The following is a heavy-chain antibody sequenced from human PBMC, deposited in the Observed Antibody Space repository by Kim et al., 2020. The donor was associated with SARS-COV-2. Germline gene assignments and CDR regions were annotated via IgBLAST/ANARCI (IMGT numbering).Heavy chain of an antibody. Sequence: GGSLRLSCAASGFTFSSYSMNWVRQAPGKGLEWVSSISSSSSYIYYADSVKGRFTISRDNAKNSLYLQMNSLRAEDTAVYYCARALSGWSAFDYWGQGTLVTVSS. V-gene: IGHV3-21*01. CDR1: GFTFSSYS. J-gene: IGHJ4*02. CDR2: ISSSSSYI. D-gene: IGHD6-19*01. CDR3: ARALSGWSAFDY.